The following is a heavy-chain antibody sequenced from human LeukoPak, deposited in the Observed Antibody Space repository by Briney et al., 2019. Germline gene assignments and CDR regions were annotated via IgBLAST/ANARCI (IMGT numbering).Heavy chain of an antibody. CDR3: AKGTTYYYDSSGE. CDR2: ISGSGGST. D-gene: IGHD3-22*01. V-gene: IGHV3-23*01. Sequence: PGGSLRLSCAASGFTFSSYAMSWVRQAPGKGLEWVSAISGSGGSTYYADSVEGRFTISRDNSKNTLYLQVNSLRAEDTAVYYCAKGTTYYYDSSGEWGQGTLVTVSS. J-gene: IGHJ4*02. CDR1: GFTFSSYA.